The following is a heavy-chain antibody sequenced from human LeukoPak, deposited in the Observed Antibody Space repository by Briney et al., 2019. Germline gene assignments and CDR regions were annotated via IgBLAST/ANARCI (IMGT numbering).Heavy chain of an antibody. V-gene: IGHV2-5*02. J-gene: IGHJ5*02. D-gene: IGHD2-15*01. CDR3: AHSGTSDIGFAP. CDR1: GFSLSTSGVG. Sequence: GSGPTLVNPSQTLTLTCTFSGFSLSTSGVGLGWIRQPPGKALECLALIYSEEDQRYSPALKSRLTITKDTSKTQVVLTTTNMDRVDTATYYGAHSGTSDIGFAPWGQ. CDR2: IYSEEDQ.